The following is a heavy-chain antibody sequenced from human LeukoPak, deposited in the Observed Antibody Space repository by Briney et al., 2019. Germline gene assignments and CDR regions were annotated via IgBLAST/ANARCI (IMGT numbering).Heavy chain of an antibody. J-gene: IGHJ6*03. V-gene: IGHV1-69*06. CDR1: GGTFSTYA. CDR3: ARGPQGSYYYYYMDV. CDR2: IIPIFGTA. Sequence: SVKVSCKASGGTFSTYAITWVRQAPGQGLEWMGGIIPIFGTANYAQKFQGRVTITADKSTSTAYMELSSLRSEDTAVYYCARGPQGSYYYYYMDVWGKGTTVTVSS.